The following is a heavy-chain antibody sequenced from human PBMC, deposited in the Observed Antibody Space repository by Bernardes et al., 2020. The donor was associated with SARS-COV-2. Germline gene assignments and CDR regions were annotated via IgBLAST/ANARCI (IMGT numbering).Heavy chain of an antibody. J-gene: IGHJ4*02. D-gene: IGHD3-9*01. Sequence: ASVKVSCKASGYTFTSYGISWVRQAPGQGLEWMGWISAYNGNTNYAQKLQGRVTMTTDTSTSTAYMELRSLRSDDTAVYYCARVSSYDILTGADYWGQGTLVTVSS. V-gene: IGHV1-18*01. CDR1: GYTFTSYG. CDR2: ISAYNGNT. CDR3: ARVSSYDILTGADY.